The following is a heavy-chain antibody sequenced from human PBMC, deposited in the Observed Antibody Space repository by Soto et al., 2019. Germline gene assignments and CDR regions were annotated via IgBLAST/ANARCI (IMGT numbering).Heavy chain of an antibody. Sequence: GGSLRLSCAASGFTFSSYGMHWVRQAPGKGLEWVAVIWYDGSNKYYADSVKGRFTISRDNSKNTLYLQMNSLRAEDTAVYYCARDQGIFFTDPAYWGQGTLVTVSS. CDR1: GFTFSSYG. V-gene: IGHV3-33*01. CDR3: ARDQGIFFTDPAY. CDR2: IWYDGSNK. D-gene: IGHD3-3*01. J-gene: IGHJ4*02.